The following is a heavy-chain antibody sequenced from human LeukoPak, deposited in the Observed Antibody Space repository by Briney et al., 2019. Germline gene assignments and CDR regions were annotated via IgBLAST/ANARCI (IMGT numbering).Heavy chain of an antibody. Sequence: GASVKVSCKASGYTFTGYYMHWVRQAPGQGLEWMGWINPNSGGTNYAQKFQGRVTMTRDTSISTAYMELSRLRSDDTAVYYCASHYYDSSGYGAWDYWGQGTLVTVSS. CDR2: INPNSGGT. V-gene: IGHV1-2*02. CDR3: ASHYYDSSGYGAWDY. J-gene: IGHJ4*02. CDR1: GYTFTGYY. D-gene: IGHD3-22*01.